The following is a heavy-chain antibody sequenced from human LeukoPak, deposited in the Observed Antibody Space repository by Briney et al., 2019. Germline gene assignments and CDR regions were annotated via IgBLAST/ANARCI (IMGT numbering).Heavy chain of an antibody. CDR2: IYYSGST. Sequence: SETLSLTCTVSGGSISSYYWSWIRQPPGKGLEWIGYIYYSGSTNYSPSLKSRVTISVDTSKNQFSLKLSSVTAADTAVYYCARAQTDFWSGPYSSYYMDVWGKGTTVTVSS. V-gene: IGHV4-59*01. CDR3: ARAQTDFWSGPYSSYYMDV. J-gene: IGHJ6*03. CDR1: GGSISSYY. D-gene: IGHD3-3*01.